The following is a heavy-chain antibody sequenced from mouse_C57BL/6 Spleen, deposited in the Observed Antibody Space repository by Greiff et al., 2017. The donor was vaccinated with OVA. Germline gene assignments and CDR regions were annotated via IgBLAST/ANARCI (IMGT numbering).Heavy chain of an antibody. V-gene: IGHV5-9-1*02. CDR2: ISSGGDYI. CDR3: TRDGYYAYARGC. D-gene: IGHD2-3*01. CDR1: GFTFSSYA. Sequence: EVKLMESGEGLVKPGGSLKLSCAASGFTFSSYAMSWVRQTPEKRLEWVAYISSGGDYIYYADTVKGRFTISRDNARNTLYLQMSSLKSEDTAMYYCTRDGYYAYARGCWGRGTSVTVSS. J-gene: IGHJ4*01.